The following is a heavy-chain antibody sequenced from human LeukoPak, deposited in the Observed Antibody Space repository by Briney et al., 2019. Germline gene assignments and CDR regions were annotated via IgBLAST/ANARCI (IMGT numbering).Heavy chain of an antibody. V-gene: IGHV3-11*01. CDR3: VRFVSAATAGRSTGFDS. CDR2: ISDSSNTI. Sequence: GGSLRLSCAASGFTFSDYYMSWIRQAPGKGLEWVSYISDSSNTIYYADPVKGRFAISRANAKNSRYLQMNSLRAEDTAVYYCVRFVSAATAGRSTGFDSWGQGTLVTVSS. CDR1: GFTFSDYY. D-gene: IGHD6-13*01. J-gene: IGHJ5*01.